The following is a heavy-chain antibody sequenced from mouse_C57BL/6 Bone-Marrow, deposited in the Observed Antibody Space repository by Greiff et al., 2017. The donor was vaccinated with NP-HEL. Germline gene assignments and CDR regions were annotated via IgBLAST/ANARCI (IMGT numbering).Heavy chain of an antibody. D-gene: IGHD3-3*01. CDR2: ISSGGSYS. CDR3: ARPERGDVELAY. CDR1: GFTFSSYG. Sequence: EVLLVESGGDLVKPGGSLKLSCAASGFTFSSYGMSWVRQTPDKRLEWVATISSGGSYSYYPDSVKGRFTISRDNAKNTLYLQMSSLKSEDTAMYYCARPERGDVELAYWGQGTLVTVSA. V-gene: IGHV5-6*01. J-gene: IGHJ3*01.